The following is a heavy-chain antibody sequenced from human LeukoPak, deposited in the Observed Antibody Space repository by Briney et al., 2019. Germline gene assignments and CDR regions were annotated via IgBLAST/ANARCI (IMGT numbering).Heavy chain of an antibody. CDR1: RGTFSSYA. CDR3: ARSITMIVVVTPDFDY. Sequence: ASVKVSCKPSRGTFSSYAISWVRPAPGQGLEWMGGIIPIFGTANYAQKFQGRVTVTTDESTSPAYMELSSLGSEDTAVYYCARSITMIVVVTPDFDYWGQGTLVTVSS. CDR2: IIPIFGTA. D-gene: IGHD3-22*01. V-gene: IGHV1-69*05. J-gene: IGHJ4*02.